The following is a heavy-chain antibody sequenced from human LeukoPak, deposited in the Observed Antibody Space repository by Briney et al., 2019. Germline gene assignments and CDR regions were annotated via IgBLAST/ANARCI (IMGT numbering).Heavy chain of an antibody. D-gene: IGHD3-10*01. CDR2: INPNSGGT. Sequence: GASVKVSCKASGYTFTGYYMHWVRQAPGQGFEWMGWINPNSGGTNYAQKFQGWVTMTRDTSISTAYMELSRLRSDDTAVYYCARDRRGAYEFGDEMAFDIWGQGTMVTVSS. J-gene: IGHJ3*02. V-gene: IGHV1-2*04. CDR3: ARDRRGAYEFGDEMAFDI. CDR1: GYTFTGYY.